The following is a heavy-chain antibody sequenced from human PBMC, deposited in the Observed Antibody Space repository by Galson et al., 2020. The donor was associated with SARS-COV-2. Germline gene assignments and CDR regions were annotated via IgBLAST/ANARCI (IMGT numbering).Heavy chain of an antibody. J-gene: IGHJ6*03. CDR1: GFAFSTYG. CDR2: TSATT. D-gene: IGHD3-10*02. Sequence: GGSLRLSCAASGFAFSTYGMSWVRQAPGQGLDWVATTSATTYYADSAKGRITSSRDDSKNTLYLQMNGLSAEDTAVYYLAKDFVRGIGYVDVWGAGTSVTVSS. V-gene: IGHV3-23*01. CDR3: AKDFVRGIGYVDV.